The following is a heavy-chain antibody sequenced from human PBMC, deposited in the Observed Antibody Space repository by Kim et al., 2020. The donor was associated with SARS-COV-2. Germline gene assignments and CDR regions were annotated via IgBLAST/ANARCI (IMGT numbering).Heavy chain of an antibody. Sequence: SETLSLTCTVSGGSISSYYWSWIRQPPGKGLEWIGYIYYSGSTNYNPSLKSRVTISVDTSKNQFSLKLSSVTAADTAVYYCARVPRNLVVVAAQQDAFDIWGQGTMVTVSS. J-gene: IGHJ3*02. CDR1: GGSISSYY. CDR3: ARVPRNLVVVAAQQDAFDI. CDR2: IYYSGST. D-gene: IGHD2-15*01. V-gene: IGHV4-59*01.